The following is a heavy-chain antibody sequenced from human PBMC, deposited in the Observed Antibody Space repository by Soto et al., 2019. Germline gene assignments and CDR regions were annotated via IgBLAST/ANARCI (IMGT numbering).Heavy chain of an antibody. CDR2: IIPILGIA. J-gene: IGHJ4*02. CDR1: GGTFSSYT. CDR3: ARDSEVADASDY. D-gene: IGHD2-15*01. Sequence: GASAKVSSKASGGTFSSYTISWVRQAPGQGLEWMGRIIPILGIANYAQKFQGRVTITADKSTSTAYMELSSLRSEDTAVYYCARDSEVADASDYWGQGTLVTVSS. V-gene: IGHV1-69*04.